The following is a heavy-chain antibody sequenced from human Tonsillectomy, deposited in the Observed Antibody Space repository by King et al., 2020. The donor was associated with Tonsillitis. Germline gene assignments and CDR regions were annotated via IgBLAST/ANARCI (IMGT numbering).Heavy chain of an antibody. CDR3: ARGYCSSTSCLGAAFDI. Sequence: VQLVESGAEVKKPVASVKVSCKASGYTFTSYGISWVRQAPGQGLEWMGWISAYNGNTNYAQKLQGRVTMTTDTSTSTAYMELRSLRSDATAVYYCARGYCSSTSCLGAAFDIWGQGTMVTVSS. D-gene: IGHD2-2*01. CDR2: ISAYNGNT. CDR1: GYTFTSYG. V-gene: IGHV1-18*01. J-gene: IGHJ3*02.